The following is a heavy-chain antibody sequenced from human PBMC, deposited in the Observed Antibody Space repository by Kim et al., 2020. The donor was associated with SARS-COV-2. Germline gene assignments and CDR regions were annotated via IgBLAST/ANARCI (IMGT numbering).Heavy chain of an antibody. V-gene: IGHV4-31*02. J-gene: IGHJ4*02. CDR3: ARSRFNYDGAPFDY. D-gene: IGHD3-22*01. Sequence: NPSLKIRLTISVDTSKNHISLKLSSGTAADTAVYYCARSRFNYDGAPFDYWGQGTLVTVSS.